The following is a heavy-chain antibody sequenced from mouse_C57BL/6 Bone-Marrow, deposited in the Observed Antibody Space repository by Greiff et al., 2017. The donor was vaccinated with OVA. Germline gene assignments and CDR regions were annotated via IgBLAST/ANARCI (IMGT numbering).Heavy chain of an antibody. J-gene: IGHJ3*01. V-gene: IGHV1-50*01. Sequence: QVQLQQPGAELVKPGASVKLSCKASGYTFTSYWMQWVKQRPGQGLEWIGEIDPSDSYTNYNQKFKGKATLTVDTSSSTAYMQLSSLTSEDSAVYYCARFLAYWGQGTLVTVSA. CDR1: GYTFTSYW. CDR3: ARFLAY. CDR2: IDPSDSYT.